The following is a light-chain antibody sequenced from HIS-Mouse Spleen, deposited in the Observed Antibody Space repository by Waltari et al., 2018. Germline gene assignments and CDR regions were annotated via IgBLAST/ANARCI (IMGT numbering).Light chain of an antibody. V-gene: IGKV3-11*01. CDR3: QQRSNWPPLT. CDR1: QSVSSY. Sequence: EIVLTQSPATLSLSPGEIATLSCRASQSVSSYLAWYQQKPGQAPRLRSYYASNSATGIPARFSGSGSGTDFTLTISSLEPEDFAVYYCQQRSNWPPLTFGGGTKVEIK. J-gene: IGKJ4*01. CDR2: YAS.